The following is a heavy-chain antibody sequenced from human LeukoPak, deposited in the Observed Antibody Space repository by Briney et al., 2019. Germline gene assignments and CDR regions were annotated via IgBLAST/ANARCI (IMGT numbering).Heavy chain of an antibody. Sequence: SETLSLTCAVYGGSFSGYSWSWIRRPPGKGWRWIGEINHSGSTNYNPSLKSRVTISVDTSKNQFSLKLSSVTAADTAVYYCARDCGGDCYDAFDIWGQGTMVTVSS. CDR2: INHSGST. V-gene: IGHV4-34*01. CDR1: GGSFSGYS. D-gene: IGHD2-21*02. J-gene: IGHJ3*02. CDR3: ARDCGGDCYDAFDI.